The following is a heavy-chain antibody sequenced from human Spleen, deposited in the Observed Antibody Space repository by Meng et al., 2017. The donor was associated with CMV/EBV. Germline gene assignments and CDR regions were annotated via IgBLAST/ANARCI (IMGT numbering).Heavy chain of an antibody. CDR2: IRSSSSYI. Sequence: ELQLVESGGGPVNLGGSLSVCCAASGFTFSSYSMKGVRQAPGKGLEWVSSIRSSSSYIYYADSVKGRFTISRDNAKNSLYLQMNSLRAEDTAVYYCAREGGYSSGWYVVYFDYRGQGTLVTVS. CDR3: AREGGYSSGWYVVYFDY. CDR1: GFTFSSYS. D-gene: IGHD6-19*01. J-gene: IGHJ4*02. V-gene: IGHV3-21*01.